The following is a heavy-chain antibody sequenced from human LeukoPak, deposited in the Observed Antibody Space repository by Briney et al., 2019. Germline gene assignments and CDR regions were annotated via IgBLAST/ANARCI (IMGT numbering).Heavy chain of an antibody. CDR2: INPSGGST. J-gene: IGHJ4*02. D-gene: IGHD3-10*01. CDR1: GYTFTSYD. Sequence: ASVKVSCKASGYTFTSYDINWVRQAPGQGLEWMGIINPSGGSTSYAQKFQGRVTMTRDMSTSTVYTELSSLKASDTAMYYCASFHISGKSYNGLHYWGQGTLVTVSS. CDR3: ASFHISGKSYNGLHY. V-gene: IGHV1-46*01.